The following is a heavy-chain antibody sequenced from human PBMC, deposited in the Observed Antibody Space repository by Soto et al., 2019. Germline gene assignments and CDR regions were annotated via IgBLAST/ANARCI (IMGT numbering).Heavy chain of an antibody. Sequence: AASVKVSCKASGYTFTSYGISWVRQAPGQGLEWMGWISAYNGNTNYAQKLQGRVTMTTDTSTSTAYMELRSLRSDDTAVYYCARVLWFGELLYSGWFDPWGQGTLVTVSS. CDR1: GYTFTSYG. CDR3: ARVLWFGELLYSGWFDP. CDR2: ISAYNGNT. D-gene: IGHD3-10*01. J-gene: IGHJ5*02. V-gene: IGHV1-18*01.